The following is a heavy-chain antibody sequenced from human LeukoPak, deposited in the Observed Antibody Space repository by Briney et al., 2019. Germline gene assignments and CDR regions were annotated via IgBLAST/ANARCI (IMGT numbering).Heavy chain of an antibody. J-gene: IGHJ4*02. CDR2: TSSDLNVK. V-gene: IGHV3-30*18. CDR3: ANEIRPNDY. CDR1: GFTFRNYV. D-gene: IGHD4-17*01. Sequence: GGSLRLSCAASGFTFRNYVIHWVRQAPGKGLEWVAVTSSDLNVKLYADSVKGRFTISRDNSKNTLYLQMNSLRAEDTAVYYCANEIRPNDYWGQGTQVTVSS.